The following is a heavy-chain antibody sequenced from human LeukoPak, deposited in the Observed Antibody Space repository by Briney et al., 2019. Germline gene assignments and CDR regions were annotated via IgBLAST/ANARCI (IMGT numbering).Heavy chain of an antibody. D-gene: IGHD3-10*01. CDR1: GFTFSDYY. CDR2: ISSSGSTI. J-gene: IGHJ4*02. V-gene: IGHV3-11*01. CDR3: AREGWFGDRPLDY. Sequence: GGSLRLSCAASGFTFSDYYMSWIRQAPGKGLEWVSYISSSGSTIYYADSVKGRFTISGDNAKNSLYLQMNSLRAEDTAVYYCAREGWFGDRPLDYWGQGTLVTVSS.